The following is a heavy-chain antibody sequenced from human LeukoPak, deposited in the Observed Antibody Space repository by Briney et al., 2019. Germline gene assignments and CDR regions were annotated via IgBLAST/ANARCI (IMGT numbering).Heavy chain of an antibody. J-gene: IGHJ4*02. CDR3: ARGLTEDFLDY. CDR2: IYHSGST. D-gene: IGHD7-27*01. CDR1: GGSVRRGGYY. V-gene: IGHV4-30-2*01. Sequence: SETLSLTCTVSGGSVRRGGYYWSWIRQPPGKGLEWIGYIYHSGSTYYNPSLKSRVTISVDRSKNQFSLKLSSVTAADTAVYYCARGLTEDFLDYWGQGTLVTVSS.